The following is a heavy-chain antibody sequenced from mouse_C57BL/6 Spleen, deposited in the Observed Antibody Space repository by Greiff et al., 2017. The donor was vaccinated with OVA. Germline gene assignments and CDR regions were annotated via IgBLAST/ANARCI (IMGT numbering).Heavy chain of an antibody. V-gene: IGHV3-1*01. CDR3: AKSEDGYPHAMDY. CDR2: ISYSGST. Sequence: EVKVEESGPGMVKPSPSLSLTCTVTGYSITSGYDWHWIRHFPGNKLEWMGYISYSGSTNYNPSLKSRTSITHDTSKNHFFLKLNSVTTEDTATYYCAKSEDGYPHAMDYWGQGTSVTVSS. J-gene: IGHJ4*01. CDR1: GYSITSGYD. D-gene: IGHD2-3*01.